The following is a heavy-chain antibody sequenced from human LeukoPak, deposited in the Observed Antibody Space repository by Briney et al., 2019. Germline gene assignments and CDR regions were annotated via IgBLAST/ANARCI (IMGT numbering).Heavy chain of an antibody. CDR1: GFTFSSYW. J-gene: IGHJ4*02. D-gene: IGHD3-22*01. V-gene: IGHV3-7*01. CDR2: INQDGSEN. CDR3: ARELYDSSGYYARADY. Sequence: GGSLRLSCAASGFTFSSYWMSWVRQSPGKGLEWVANINQDGSENHYVDPVKGRFTISRDNAKNSLYLQMNSLRAEDTAVYYCARELYDSSGYYARADYWGQGTLVTVSS.